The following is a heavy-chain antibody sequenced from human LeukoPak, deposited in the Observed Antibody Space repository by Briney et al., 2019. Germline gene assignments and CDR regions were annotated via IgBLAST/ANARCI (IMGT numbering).Heavy chain of an antibody. D-gene: IGHD1-26*01. CDR2: ISSSGSTI. V-gene: IGHV3-11*01. CDR3: ARGVAGATTSSMVFDY. CDR1: GFTFSDYY. Sequence: GGSLRLSCAASGFTFSDYYMSRIRQAPGKGLEWVSYISSSGSTIYYADSVKGRFTISRDNAKNSLYLQMNSLRAEDTAVYYCARGVAGATTSSMVFDYWGQGTLVTVSS. J-gene: IGHJ4*02.